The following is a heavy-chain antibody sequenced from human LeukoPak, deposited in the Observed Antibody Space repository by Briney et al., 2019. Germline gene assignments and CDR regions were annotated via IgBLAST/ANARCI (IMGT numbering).Heavy chain of an antibody. CDR2: INSDGSTT. Sequence: GGSLRLSCAASGFTFSSNWMHWVRQAPGKGLVWVSRINSDGSTTSYADSVRGRFTISRDNSKNTLYLQMNSLRAEDTAVYYCANFHYSSSWYMSTAVAGNDYWGQGTLVTVSS. V-gene: IGHV3-74*01. CDR1: GFTFSSNW. CDR3: ANFHYSSSWYMSTAVAGNDY. D-gene: IGHD6-13*01. J-gene: IGHJ4*02.